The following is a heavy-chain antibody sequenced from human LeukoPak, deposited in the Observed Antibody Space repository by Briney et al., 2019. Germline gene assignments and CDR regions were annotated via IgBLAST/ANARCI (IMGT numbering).Heavy chain of an antibody. CDR1: GYTFTTYD. J-gene: IGHJ4*02. Sequence: ASVKVSCKASGYTFTTYDIDWVRQAAGQGLEWMGWMSPYGGDTKYAQKFQARVTMTRDTSVSTAYMELSSLSSEDTAVYYCARGGSFGLKANLDSWGQGTLVTVSS. V-gene: IGHV1-8*01. CDR2: MSPYGGDT. CDR3: ARGGSFGLKANLDS. D-gene: IGHD3/OR15-3a*01.